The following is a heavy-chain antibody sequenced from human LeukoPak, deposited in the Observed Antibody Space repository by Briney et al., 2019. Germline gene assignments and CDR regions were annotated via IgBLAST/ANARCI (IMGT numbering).Heavy chain of an antibody. CDR3: AKDTSNYYYYMDV. CDR1: GFTFSSYG. Sequence: PGGSLRLSCAASGFTFSSYGMHWVRQAPGKGLEWVAFIRQDGSKKYYADSVKGRFTISRDNSKNTLYLQMNSLRAEDTSMYYCAKDTSNYYYYMDVWGKGTTVTVSS. J-gene: IGHJ6*03. CDR2: IRQDGSKK. V-gene: IGHV3-30*02. D-gene: IGHD2-2*01.